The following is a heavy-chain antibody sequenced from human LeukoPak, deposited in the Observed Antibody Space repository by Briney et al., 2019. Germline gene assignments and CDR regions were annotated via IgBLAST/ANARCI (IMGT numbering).Heavy chain of an antibody. V-gene: IGHV4-59*12. J-gene: IGHJ4*02. CDR1: GGSISSYY. CDR3: AREPSFYGGNSEFDY. Sequence: SETLSLTCTVSGGSISSYYWSWIRQPPGKGLEWIGYIYYSGSTNYNPSLKSRVTISVDTSKNQFSLRLSSVTAADTAVYYCAREPSFYGGNSEFDYWGQGTLVTVSS. D-gene: IGHD4-23*01. CDR2: IYYSGST.